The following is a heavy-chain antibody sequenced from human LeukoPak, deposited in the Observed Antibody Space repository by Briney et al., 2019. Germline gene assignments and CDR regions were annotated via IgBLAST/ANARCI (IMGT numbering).Heavy chain of an antibody. V-gene: IGHV3-21*06. Sequence: PGRSLRLSCAASGFSFSDYTINWVRQAPGKGLEWVSSLSSGPGYRSYADSVRGRFTISRDNAENSLYLQMNSLRVEDTAVYYCARKEGSGSLDYYYHYMDVWGKGITVTVSS. J-gene: IGHJ6*03. CDR1: GFSFSDYT. CDR2: LSSGPGYR. D-gene: IGHD3-10*01. CDR3: ARKEGSGSLDYYYHYMDV.